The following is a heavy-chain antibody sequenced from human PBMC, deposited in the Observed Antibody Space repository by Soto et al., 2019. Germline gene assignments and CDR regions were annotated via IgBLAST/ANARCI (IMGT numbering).Heavy chain of an antibody. D-gene: IGHD1-7*01. CDR1: GAYVSDFS. J-gene: IGHJ1*01. CDR3: ARESGENWTYEAH. V-gene: IGHV4-4*07. Sequence: PSETLSLTCTVSGAYVSDFSWSWIRQPAGKGLEWIGRITANGITQYTPSFRSRVTTSMDTSRNQFSLNLQSATAADTALYYCARESGENWTYEAHWGQGTLVTVSS. CDR2: ITANGIT.